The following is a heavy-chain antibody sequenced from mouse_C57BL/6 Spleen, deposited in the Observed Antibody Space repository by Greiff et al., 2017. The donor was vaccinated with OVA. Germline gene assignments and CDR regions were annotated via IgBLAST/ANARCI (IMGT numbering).Heavy chain of an antibody. V-gene: IGHV5-16*01. Sequence: DVKLVESEGGLVQPGSSMKLSCTASGFTFSDYYMAWVRQVPEKGLEWVANINYDGSSTYYLDSLKSRFIISRDNAKNILYLQMSSLKSEDTATYYCARYDYDGDYYAMDYWGQGTSVTVSS. CDR3: ARYDYDGDYYAMDY. CDR2: INYDGSST. CDR1: GFTFSDYY. J-gene: IGHJ4*01. D-gene: IGHD2-4*01.